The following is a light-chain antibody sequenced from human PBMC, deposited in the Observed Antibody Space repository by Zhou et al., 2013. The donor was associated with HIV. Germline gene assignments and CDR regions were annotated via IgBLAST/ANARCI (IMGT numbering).Light chain of an antibody. J-gene: IGLJ1*01. CDR1: SGDLGDLKY. Sequence: QSALTQPASVSGSPGQSITISCTGTSGDLGDLKYVSWYQQHPGKAPKLVIHDVNRRPSGVSNRFSGSKSGSTASLTISGLQAEDEADYFCSSYASSNTPYVFGAGTKVTVL. V-gene: IGLV2-14*03. CDR2: DVN. CDR3: SSYASSNTPYV.